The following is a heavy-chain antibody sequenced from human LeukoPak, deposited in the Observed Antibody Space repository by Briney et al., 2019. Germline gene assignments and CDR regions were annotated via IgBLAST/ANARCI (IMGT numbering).Heavy chain of an antibody. D-gene: IGHD1-14*01. V-gene: IGHV5-51*01. CDR2: IYPGDSDT. J-gene: IGHJ5*02. CDR3: ARHITSQGWFDP. Sequence: PGESLKISCKGFGYSFSTHWIAWVRQMPGKGLEWMGIIYPGDSDTRYSPSFQGQVTISADKSISTAYLQWSSLKASDTAMYYCARHITSQGWFDPWGQGTLVTVSS. CDR1: GYSFSTHW.